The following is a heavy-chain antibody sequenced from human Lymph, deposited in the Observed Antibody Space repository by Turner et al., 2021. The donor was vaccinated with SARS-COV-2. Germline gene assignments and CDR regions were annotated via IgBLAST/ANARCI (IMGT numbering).Heavy chain of an antibody. CDR1: GFTFSSYA. D-gene: IGHD6-19*01. V-gene: IGHV3-23*01. CDR2: ISGSCGTT. J-gene: IGHJ4*02. CDR3: AKDRFTLSSGWEDY. Sequence: EVQLLESGGGLVQPGGSLRLSCAASGFTFSSYAMSWVRQAPWKGLEWVAGISGSCGTTHYADSVKARFTISRDNSKNTLYLQMNSLRAEDTAVYYCAKDRFTLSSGWEDYWGQGTLVTVSS.